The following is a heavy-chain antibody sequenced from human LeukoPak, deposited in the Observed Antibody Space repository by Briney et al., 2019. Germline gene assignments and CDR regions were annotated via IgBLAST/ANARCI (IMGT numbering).Heavy chain of an antibody. CDR2: INPNSGGT. CDR1: RYTFTGYY. V-gene: IGHV1-2*06. Sequence: ASVRVSCKASRYTFTGYYMHWVRQAPGQGLEWMGRINPNSGGTNYAQKFQGRVTMTRDTSISTAYMELSRLRSDDTAVYYCARGGCSGGSCYPNQLDYWGQGTLVTVSS. J-gene: IGHJ4*02. D-gene: IGHD2-15*01. CDR3: ARGGCSGGSCYPNQLDY.